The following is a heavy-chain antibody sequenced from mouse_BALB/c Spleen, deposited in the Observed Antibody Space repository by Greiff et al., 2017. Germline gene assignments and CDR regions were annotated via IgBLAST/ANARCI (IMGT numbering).Heavy chain of an antibody. CDR2: IWGGGST. CDR1: GFSLSRYS. D-gene: IGHD2-4*01. Sequence: VKLMESGPGLVAPSQSLSITCTVSGFSLSRYSVHWVRQPPGKGLEWLGMIWGGGSTDYNSALKSRLSISKDNSKSQVFLKMNSLQTDDTAMYYCARGDDYDYDWFAYWGQGTLVTVSA. CDR3: ARGDDYDYDWFAY. J-gene: IGHJ3*01. V-gene: IGHV2-6-4*01.